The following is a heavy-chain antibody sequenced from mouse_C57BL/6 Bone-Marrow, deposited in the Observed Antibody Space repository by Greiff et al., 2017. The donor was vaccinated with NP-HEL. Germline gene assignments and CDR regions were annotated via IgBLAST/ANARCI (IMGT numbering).Heavy chain of an antibody. CDR2: IWWDDDK. J-gene: IGHJ2*01. CDR3: ARIGYYYGSSPYFDY. V-gene: IGHV8-8*01. D-gene: IGHD1-1*01. CDR1: GFSLSTFGMG. Sequence: ESGPGILQPSQTLSLTCSFSGFSLSTFGMGVGWIRQPSGKGLEWLAHIWWDDDKYYNPALKSRLTLSKDTSKNQVFLKIANVDTADTATYYCARIGYYYGSSPYFDYWGQGTTLTVSS.